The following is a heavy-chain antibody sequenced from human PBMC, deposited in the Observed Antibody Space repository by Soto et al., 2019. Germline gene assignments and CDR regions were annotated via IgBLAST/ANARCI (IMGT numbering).Heavy chain of an antibody. CDR3: ARLYSSSAERKMDV. J-gene: IGHJ6*02. D-gene: IGHD6-6*01. CDR1: GDTFSRST. Sequence: QVQLVQSGADVKKPGSSVKVSCKASGDTFSRSTFSWVRQAPGQGLEWMGGIIPVFGATNYAQKFQGRVSITADESTSTAYMELTSLRSEDTAVYHCARLYSSSAERKMDVWGQGTTVTVSS. V-gene: IGHV1-69*01. CDR2: IIPVFGAT.